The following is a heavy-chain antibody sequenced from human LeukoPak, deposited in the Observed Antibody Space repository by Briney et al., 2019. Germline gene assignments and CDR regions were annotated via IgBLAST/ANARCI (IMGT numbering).Heavy chain of an antibody. J-gene: IGHJ4*02. CDR2: ITHDAETT. CDR1: GFIFSNYL. V-gene: IGHV3-23*01. D-gene: IGHD6-6*01. Sequence: GGSLRLSCAASGFIFSNYLMTWVSQAPAKGLDWVSSITHDAETTLYADSVKGRFTISRDNSKNTLYLQMNSLRDDDTAIYYCAKVGSLRGTSSPDYWGQGTLVTVSS. CDR3: AKVGSLRGTSSPDY.